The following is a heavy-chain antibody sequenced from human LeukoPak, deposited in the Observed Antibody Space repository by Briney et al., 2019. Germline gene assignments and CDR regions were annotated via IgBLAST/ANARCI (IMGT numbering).Heavy chain of an antibody. V-gene: IGHV4-39*07. CDR2: IYYSGST. Sequence: SETLSLTCTVSGGSISSSSYYWGWIRQPPGKGLEWIGSIYYSGSTYYNPSLKSRVTISVDTSKNQFSLKLSSVTAADTAVYYCARDLCGGDCYSGSYFDLLGRGTLVTVSS. CDR1: GGSISSSSYY. J-gene: IGHJ2*01. D-gene: IGHD2-21*02. CDR3: ARDLCGGDCYSGSYFDL.